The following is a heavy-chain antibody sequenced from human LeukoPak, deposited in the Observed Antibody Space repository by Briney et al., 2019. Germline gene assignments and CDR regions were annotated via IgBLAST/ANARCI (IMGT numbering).Heavy chain of an antibody. Sequence: SETLSLTCTVSGGSISSYYWSWIRQPPGKGLEWIGYIYYSGSTNYNPPLKSRVTISVDTSKNQFSLKLSSVTAADTAVYYCARVAEAWFDPWGQGTLVTVSS. J-gene: IGHJ5*02. CDR2: IYYSGST. CDR1: GGSISSYY. CDR3: ARVAEAWFDP. V-gene: IGHV4-59*01.